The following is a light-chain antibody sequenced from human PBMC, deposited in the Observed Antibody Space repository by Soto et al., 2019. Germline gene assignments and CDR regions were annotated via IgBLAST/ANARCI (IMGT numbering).Light chain of an antibody. Sequence: DIQLTQSPSFLSASVGDRVTITCRASQGISSYLVWYQQKPGKAPKLLIYAASTLQSGVPSRFSGSGSGTEFTLTISSLQPEDFETYYCLQHDSYPYTFGQGTKVDIK. CDR2: AAS. CDR1: QGISSY. V-gene: IGKV1-9*01. CDR3: LQHDSYPYT. J-gene: IGKJ2*01.